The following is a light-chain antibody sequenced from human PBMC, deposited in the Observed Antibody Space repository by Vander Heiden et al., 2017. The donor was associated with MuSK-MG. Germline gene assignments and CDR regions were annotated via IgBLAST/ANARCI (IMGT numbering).Light chain of an antibody. CDR2: DAS. Sequence: AIQFTQSPSPLSASVGDRISITCRASQGIYSALPWYQQKPGKTPNLLLYDASTLQSGVPSRFSGSGSGTDFTLTISRLQSEDYATHYCQHVNSYPRTFGGGTKVXIK. CDR1: QGIYSA. V-gene: IGKV1-13*02. CDR3: QHVNSYPRT. J-gene: IGKJ4*01.